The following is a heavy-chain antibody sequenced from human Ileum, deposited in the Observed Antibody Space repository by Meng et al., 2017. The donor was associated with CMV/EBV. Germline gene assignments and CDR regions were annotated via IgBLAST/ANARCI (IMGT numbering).Heavy chain of an antibody. D-gene: IGHD2-2*02. CDR3: VTKGGYCGAITCYTNFGF. J-gene: IGHJ4*02. Sequence: GESLKISCAASGFTFSTYAMAWVRQAPGTGLEWVAAISDSGGSTYYADSVKGRFTISRDNSKNTVYLEMNSLRVEDTALYYCVTKGGYCGAITCYTNFGFWGQGALVTVSS. CDR1: GFTFSTYA. V-gene: IGHV3-23*01. CDR2: ISDSGGST.